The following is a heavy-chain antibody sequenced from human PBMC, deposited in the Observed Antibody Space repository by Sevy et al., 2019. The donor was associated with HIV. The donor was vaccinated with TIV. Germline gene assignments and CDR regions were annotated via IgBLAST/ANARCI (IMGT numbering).Heavy chain of an antibody. CDR3: ARDNGGYYFDY. CDR2: IYYRGST. J-gene: IGHJ4*02. D-gene: IGHD3-22*01. V-gene: IGHV4-39*01. CDR1: GGSISSSSYY. Sequence: SETLSLTCTVSGGSISSSSYYWGWIRQPPGKGLEWIGNIYYRGSTYYNPSLKSRITVSVDTSKNQFSLKLSSVTAADTAVYYSARDNGGYYFDYWGLGTLVTVSS.